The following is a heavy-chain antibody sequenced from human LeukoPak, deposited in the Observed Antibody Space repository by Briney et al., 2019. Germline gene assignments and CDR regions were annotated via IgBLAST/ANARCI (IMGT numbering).Heavy chain of an antibody. CDR3: ARAAPMSAAGDAFDI. Sequence: ASVKVSCKASGGTFSSYAIGWVRQAPGQGLEWMGRIIPILGIANYAQKFQGRVTITADKSTSTAYMELSSLRSEDTAVYYCARAAPMSAAGDAFDIWGQGTMVTVSS. J-gene: IGHJ3*02. D-gene: IGHD6-13*01. CDR1: GGTFSSYA. V-gene: IGHV1-69*04. CDR2: IIPILGIA.